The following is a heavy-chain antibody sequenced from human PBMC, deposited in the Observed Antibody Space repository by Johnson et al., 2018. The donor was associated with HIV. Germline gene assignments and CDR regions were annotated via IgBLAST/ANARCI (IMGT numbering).Heavy chain of an antibody. V-gene: IGHV3-66*01. D-gene: IGHD2-15*01. Sequence: EVQLVESGGGLVQPGGSLRLSCAASGFTVSSNYMSWVRQAPGKGLEWVSVIYIGGSTYYADSVKGRFTISRDNSKNTLYLQMNSLRAEDTAVYYCAREAYCSGGSCYDAFDIWGQGTMVTVSS. J-gene: IGHJ3*02. CDR3: AREAYCSGGSCYDAFDI. CDR1: GFTVSSNY. CDR2: IYIGGST.